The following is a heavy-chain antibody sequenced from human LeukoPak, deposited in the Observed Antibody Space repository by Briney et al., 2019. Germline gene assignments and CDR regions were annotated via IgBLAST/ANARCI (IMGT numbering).Heavy chain of an antibody. CDR1: GFTFTSSA. CDR2: IVVGSGNT. V-gene: IGHV1-58*02. CDR3: AADGGSGTAGDY. J-gene: IGHJ4*02. D-gene: IGHD3-10*01. Sequence: ASVKVSCNASGFTFTSSAMQWVRQARGQRLEWIGWIVVGSGNTNYAQKFQERVTITRDMSTSTAYMELSSLRSEDTAVYYCAADGGSGTAGDYWGQGTLVTVSS.